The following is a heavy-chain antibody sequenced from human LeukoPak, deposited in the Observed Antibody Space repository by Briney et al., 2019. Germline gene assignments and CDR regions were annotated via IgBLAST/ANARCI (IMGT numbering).Heavy chain of an antibody. V-gene: IGHV1-24*01. D-gene: IGHD7-27*01. CDR3: ATVPLTGDDPLLDAFDI. Sequence: ASVKVSCKVSGYTLTELSMHWVRQAPGKGLEWMGGFDPEDGETIYAQKFQGRVTMTEDTSTDTAYMELSSLRSEDTAVYYCATVPLTGDDPLLDAFDIWGQGTMVTVSS. CDR1: GYTLTELS. CDR2: FDPEDGET. J-gene: IGHJ3*02.